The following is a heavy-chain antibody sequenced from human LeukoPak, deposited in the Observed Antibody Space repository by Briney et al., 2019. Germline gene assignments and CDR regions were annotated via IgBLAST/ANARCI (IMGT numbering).Heavy chain of an antibody. V-gene: IGHV3-7*01. CDR2: IKQDGSEK. Sequence: GGSLRLSCAASGFTFSSYEMNWVRQAPGKGLEWVANIKQDGSEKYYVDSVKGRFTISRDNAKNSLYLQMNSLRAEDTAVYYCARDVRIAAAGSVSNWFDPWGQGTLVTVSS. J-gene: IGHJ5*02. CDR1: GFTFSSYE. D-gene: IGHD6-13*01. CDR3: ARDVRIAAAGSVSNWFDP.